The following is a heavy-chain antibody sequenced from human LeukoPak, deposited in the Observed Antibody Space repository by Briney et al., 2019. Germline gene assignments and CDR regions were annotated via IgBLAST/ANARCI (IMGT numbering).Heavy chain of an antibody. Sequence: SETLSLTCTVSGGSISFSCDYWGWIRRPPGKGLEWIGDIYYSGTTNYNPSLKSRVTMSVDTSKNQFSLKLNSATAADTAVYYCARRLSTRSYYLDDWGQGTLVTVSS. CDR3: ARRLSTRSYYLDD. CDR1: GGSISFSCDY. J-gene: IGHJ4*02. V-gene: IGHV4-39*01. CDR2: IYYSGTT. D-gene: IGHD2/OR15-2a*01.